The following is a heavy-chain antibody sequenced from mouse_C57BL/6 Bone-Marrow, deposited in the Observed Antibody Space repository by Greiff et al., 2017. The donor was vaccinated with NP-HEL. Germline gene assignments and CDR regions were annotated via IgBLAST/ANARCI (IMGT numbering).Heavy chain of an antibody. D-gene: IGHD2-2*01. V-gene: IGHV1-81*01. CDR3: ARVVTTGHYYAMDY. CDR2: IYPRSGNT. Sequence: QVHVKQSGAELARPGASVKLSCKASGYTFTSYGISWVKQRTGQGLEWIGEIYPRSGNTYYNEKFKGKATLTADKSSSTAYMELRSLTSEDSAVYFCARVVTTGHYYAMDYWGQGTSVTVSS. CDR1: GYTFTSYG. J-gene: IGHJ4*01.